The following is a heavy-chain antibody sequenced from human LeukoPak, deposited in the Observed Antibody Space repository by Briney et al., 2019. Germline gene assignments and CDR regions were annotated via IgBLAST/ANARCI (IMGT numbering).Heavy chain of an antibody. D-gene: IGHD3-22*01. CDR3: ARGEAYYDRNGLPGAALDF. J-gene: IGHJ3*01. V-gene: IGHV3-30*04. CDR2: ISYDGRNE. Sequence: GGSLRLSCTAPGFTFSNHALHWVRQAPGKGLEWLTVISYDGRNEYYADSVTGRFTISRDNSKNTVSLQLNSLRVEDAAVYYCARGEAYYDRNGLPGAALDFWGLGTLVTVSS. CDR1: GFTFSNHA.